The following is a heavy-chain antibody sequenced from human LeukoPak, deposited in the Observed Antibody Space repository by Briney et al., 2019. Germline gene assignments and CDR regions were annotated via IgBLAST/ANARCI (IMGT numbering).Heavy chain of an antibody. CDR1: GFTFSSYN. CDR3: ARDGGSYGGY. J-gene: IGHJ4*02. D-gene: IGHD1-26*01. Sequence: GGSLRLSCAASGFTFSSYNMNWVRQAPGKGLEWVSYISTSSDNIYYGDSVKGRFTISRDNAKNSLYLQMHSLRAEDTAVYYCARDGGSYGGYWGQGTLVTVSS. CDR2: ISTSSDNI. V-gene: IGHV3-48*01.